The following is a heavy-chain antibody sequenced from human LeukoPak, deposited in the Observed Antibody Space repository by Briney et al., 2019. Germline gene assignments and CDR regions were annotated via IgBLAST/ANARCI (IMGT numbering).Heavy chain of an antibody. D-gene: IGHD3-10*01. V-gene: IGHV3-23*01. CDR3: AKDYGSGSYYNEDY. J-gene: IGHJ4*02. Sequence: GGSLRLSCAASGFTFSSYAMSWVRQAPGKGLEWVSAISGSGGSTYYADSVKGRFTISRDNTKNTLYLQMNSLRAEDTAVYYCAKDYGSGSYYNEDYWGQGTLVTVSS. CDR1: GFTFSSYA. CDR2: ISGSGGST.